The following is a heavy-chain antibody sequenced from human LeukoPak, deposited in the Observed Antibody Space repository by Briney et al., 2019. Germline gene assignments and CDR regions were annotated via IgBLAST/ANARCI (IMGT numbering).Heavy chain of an antibody. V-gene: IGHV3-23*01. CDR3: AKDVEASSSWYRGDWFDP. CDR2: ISGSGGST. D-gene: IGHD6-13*01. Sequence: GSLRLSCAASGFTFSSYAMSWVRQAPWKGLEWVSAISGSGGSTYYADSVKGRFTISRDNSKNTLYLQMNSLRAEDTAVYYCAKDVEASSSWYRGDWFDPWGQGTLVTVSS. CDR1: GFTFSSYA. J-gene: IGHJ5*02.